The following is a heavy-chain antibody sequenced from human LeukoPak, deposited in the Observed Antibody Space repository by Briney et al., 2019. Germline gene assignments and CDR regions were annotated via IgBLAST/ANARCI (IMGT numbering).Heavy chain of an antibody. Sequence: GESLKISCKGSGYSFTSYWIGWVRQMPGKGLEWMGIIYPGDSDTRYSPSFQGQVTISADKSISTAYLQWSSLKASDTAMYYRARHDTIFGVVSWFDPWGQGTLVTVSS. V-gene: IGHV5-51*01. CDR2: IYPGDSDT. CDR1: GYSFTSYW. J-gene: IGHJ5*02. D-gene: IGHD3-3*01. CDR3: ARHDTIFGVVSWFDP.